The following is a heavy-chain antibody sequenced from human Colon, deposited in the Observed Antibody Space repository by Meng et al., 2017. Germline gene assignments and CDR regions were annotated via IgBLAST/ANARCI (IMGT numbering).Heavy chain of an antibody. D-gene: IGHD3-16*01. CDR1: GASVRSPDHQ. V-gene: IGHV4-61*08. Sequence: QGQLPEAGQGLVRPSETPSLICVVSGASVRSPDHQWGWVRQPPGKGLEWIGYARIDYANTNYNPSLKSRVNVSLDTSKNQFSLNVRSVTAADTAVYYCARDYWGSLDFWGQGILVTVSS. CDR3: ARDYWGSLDF. J-gene: IGHJ4*02. CDR2: ARIDYANT.